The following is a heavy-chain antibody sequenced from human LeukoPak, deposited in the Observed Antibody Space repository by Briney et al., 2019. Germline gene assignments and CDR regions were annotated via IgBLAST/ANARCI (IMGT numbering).Heavy chain of an antibody. D-gene: IGHD3-3*01. V-gene: IGHV4-59*01. Sequence: SETLSLTCTVSGGSISSYYWSWIRQPPGKGLEWIGYIYYSGSTNYNPSLKSRVTISVDTSKNQFSLKLSSVTAADTAVYYCARFTISLNWFDPWGQGTLVTVSS. CDR2: IYYSGST. CDR3: ARFTISLNWFDP. J-gene: IGHJ5*02. CDR1: GGSISSYY.